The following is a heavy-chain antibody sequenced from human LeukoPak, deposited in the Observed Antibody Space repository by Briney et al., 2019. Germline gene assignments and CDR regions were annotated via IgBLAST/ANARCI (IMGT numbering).Heavy chain of an antibody. CDR3: ARGIRIVVVPAAIRFDY. CDR1: GYTFTGYY. J-gene: IGHJ4*02. Sequence: ASVKVSCKASGYTFTGYYMHWVRQAPGQGLEWMGWINPNSGGTNYAQKFQGRVAMTRDTSISTAYMELSRLRSDDTAVYYCARGIRIVVVPAAIRFDYWAQGTLVAVSS. CDR2: INPNSGGT. V-gene: IGHV1-2*02. D-gene: IGHD2-2*02.